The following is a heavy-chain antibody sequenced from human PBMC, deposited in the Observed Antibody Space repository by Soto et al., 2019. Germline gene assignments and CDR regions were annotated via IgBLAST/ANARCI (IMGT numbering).Heavy chain of an antibody. J-gene: IGHJ4*02. D-gene: IGHD6-19*01. CDR3: ARSGSGSGWL. CDR2: IYYTGNT. Sequence: SETLSLTCTVSGGSVSSGRYYWSWSRQPPGKGLEWIGYIYYTGNTKYNPSLKSRVTISVDTSKNQFSLRLSSMTAADTAVYYCARSGSGSGWLGGQGTLVTVSS. CDR1: GGSVSSGRYY. V-gene: IGHV4-61*01.